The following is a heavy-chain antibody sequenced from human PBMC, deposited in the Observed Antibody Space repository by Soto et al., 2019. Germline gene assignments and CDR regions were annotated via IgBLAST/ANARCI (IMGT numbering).Heavy chain of an antibody. CDR1: GFTFSSYA. J-gene: IGHJ4*02. Sequence: GGSLRLSCAASGFTFSSYAMSWVRQAPGKGLEWVSAISGSGGSTYYADSVKGRFTISRDNSKNTLYPQMNSLRAEDTAVYYCAKERGLGYCSSTSCYSYSFDYWGQGTLVTVSS. V-gene: IGHV3-23*01. D-gene: IGHD2-2*01. CDR2: ISGSGGST. CDR3: AKERGLGYCSSTSCYSYSFDY.